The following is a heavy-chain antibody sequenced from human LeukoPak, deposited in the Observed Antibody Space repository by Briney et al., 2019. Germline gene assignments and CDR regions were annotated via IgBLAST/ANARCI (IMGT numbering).Heavy chain of an antibody. CDR1: GFTFSSYS. CDR3: ARDGNEFSSSYYFDY. D-gene: IGHD6-6*01. V-gene: IGHV3-21*01. Sequence: KPGGSLRLSCAVSGFTFSSYSMNWVRQAPGKGLEWVSSISTSSSYIYYADLVKGRFTISRDNAKNSLYLQMNSLRAEDTAVYYCARDGNEFSSSYYFDYWGQGTLVTVSS. J-gene: IGHJ4*02. CDR2: ISTSSSYI.